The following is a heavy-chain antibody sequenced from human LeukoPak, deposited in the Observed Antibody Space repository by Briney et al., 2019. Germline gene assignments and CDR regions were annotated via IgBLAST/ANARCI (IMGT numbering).Heavy chain of an antibody. CDR1: GFTFSRYW. D-gene: IGHD5-18*01. Sequence: GVSLRLSCAASGFTFSRYWMHWVRQAPGKGLVWVSRVHSDGRSTYYADSVKGRFTISRDNAKNTLYLQMNSLRAEDTAVYYCARGGLGYSYGYWGQGTLVTVSS. J-gene: IGHJ4*02. CDR3: ARGGLGYSYGY. CDR2: VHSDGRST. V-gene: IGHV3-74*01.